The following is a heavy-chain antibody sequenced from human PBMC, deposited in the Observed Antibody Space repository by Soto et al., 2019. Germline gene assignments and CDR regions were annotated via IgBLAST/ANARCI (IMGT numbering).Heavy chain of an antibody. CDR1: GGTFSSYA. CDR2: IIPIFGTA. Sequence: QVQLVQSGAEVKKPGSSVKVSCKASGGTFSSYAISWVRQAPGQGLEWMGGIIPIFGTANYAQKFQGGVTITADESTSTAYMELSSLRSEDTAVYYCAREGYYDSSPTGWFDPWGQGTLVTVSS. J-gene: IGHJ5*02. V-gene: IGHV1-69*12. CDR3: AREGYYDSSPTGWFDP. D-gene: IGHD3-22*01.